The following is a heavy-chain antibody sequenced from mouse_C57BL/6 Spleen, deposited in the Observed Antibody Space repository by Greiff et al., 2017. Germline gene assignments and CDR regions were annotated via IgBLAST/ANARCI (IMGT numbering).Heavy chain of an antibody. J-gene: IGHJ4*01. CDR1: GFTFSSYG. CDR2: ISRGGSYT. CDR3: ARHEEYDQKYARDD. D-gene: IGHD2-14*01. V-gene: IGHV5-6*01. Sequence: EVHLVESGGDLVKPGGSLKLSCAASGFTFSSYGMSWVRQTPDKRLEWVATISRGGSYTYYPHSVKGRCTITRDNAKNTRYLQMSSLTSEDTAMYYCARHEEYDQKYARDDWGQGTSVTVSS.